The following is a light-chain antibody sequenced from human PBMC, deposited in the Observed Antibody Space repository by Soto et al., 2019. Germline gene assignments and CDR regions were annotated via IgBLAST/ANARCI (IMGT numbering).Light chain of an antibody. V-gene: IGKV1-5*01. CDR3: IQYNTSPT. CDR2: DDS. J-gene: IGKJ5*01. Sequence: STMSVYVGGSGTINGRANQSISRWLAWYQQTPGTAPQALIYDDSSLKSGAPSRFSGNGSVTECTLTMSRLRPVEFAAYYCIQYNTSPTLGKGTRVEIK. CDR1: QSISRW.